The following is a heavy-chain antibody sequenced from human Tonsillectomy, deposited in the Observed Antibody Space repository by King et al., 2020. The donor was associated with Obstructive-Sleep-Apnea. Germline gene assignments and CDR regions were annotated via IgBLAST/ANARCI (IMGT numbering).Heavy chain of an antibody. J-gene: IGHJ6*02. CDR3: ARGDEHYAMDV. CDR2: TYYRSKWYN. Sequence: VQLQQSGPGLVKPSQTLSVTCAISGDYVSSKTVAWNWIRQSPSRGLEWLGRTYYRSKWYNDYAVSVKSRITISPDTSKNQFSLQLTSVTPEDTAVYYCARGDEHYAMDVWGQGTTVTVSS. V-gene: IGHV6-1*01. CDR1: GDYVSSKTVA.